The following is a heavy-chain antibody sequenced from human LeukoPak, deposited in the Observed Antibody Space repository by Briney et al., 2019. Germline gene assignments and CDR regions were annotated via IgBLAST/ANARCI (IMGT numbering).Heavy chain of an antibody. CDR2: IRSKAYGGTT. V-gene: IGHV3-49*03. J-gene: IGHJ6*02. Sequence: GSLRLSCTASGFTFGDYAMSWFRQAPGKGLEWVGFIRSKAYGGTTEYAASVKGRFTISRDDSKSIAYLQMNSLKTEDTAVYYCTRSSDIVVMVAAVGMDVWGQGTTVTVSS. D-gene: IGHD2-15*01. CDR1: GFTFGDYA. CDR3: TRSSDIVVMVAAVGMDV.